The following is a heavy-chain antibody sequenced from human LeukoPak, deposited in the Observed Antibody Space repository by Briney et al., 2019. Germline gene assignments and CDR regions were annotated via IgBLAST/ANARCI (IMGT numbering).Heavy chain of an antibody. CDR2: IYYSGST. D-gene: IGHD6-19*01. CDR3: ARGTSSGWYGFDF. J-gene: IGHJ4*02. V-gene: IGHV4-59*01. CDR1: GGSISSYY. Sequence: SETQSLTCTVSGGSISSYYWSWIRQPPGKGLEWIGYIYYSGSTIYNPSLKSRVTISVDTSWNQFSLKVTSVTAADTAVYYCARGTSSGWYGFDFWGQGTLVTVSS.